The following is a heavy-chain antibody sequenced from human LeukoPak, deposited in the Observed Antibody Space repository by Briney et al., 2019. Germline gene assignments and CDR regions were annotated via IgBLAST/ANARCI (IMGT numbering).Heavy chain of an antibody. Sequence: GGSLRLSCGASGFSFSTYGMHWVRQAPGKGLEWVSVIPHDGSRQYYADSVKGRFTISRDNSKNMLYLQMNSLRAEDTAVYYCARDPSSGWYLKGWFDPWGQGTLVTVSS. J-gene: IGHJ5*02. CDR2: IPHDGSRQ. CDR1: GFSFSTYG. CDR3: ARDPSSGWYLKGWFDP. V-gene: IGHV3-30*03. D-gene: IGHD6-19*01.